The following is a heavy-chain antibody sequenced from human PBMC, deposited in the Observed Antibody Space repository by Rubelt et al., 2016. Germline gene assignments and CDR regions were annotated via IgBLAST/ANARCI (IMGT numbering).Heavy chain of an antibody. V-gene: IGHV3-7*03. J-gene: IGHJ4*02. CDR1: GFTFSSSW. Sequence: VQLVESGGGVVQPGRSLRLSCAASGFTFSSSWMSWVRQAPGKSLEWVADIKQDGSEDYYADSVKGRFTISRDKAKNSLYLQLNSLRAEDTAVYYCAKDGDGYPYWGQGTLVTVSS. CDR3: AKDGDGYPY. D-gene: IGHD5-18*01. CDR2: IKQDGSED.